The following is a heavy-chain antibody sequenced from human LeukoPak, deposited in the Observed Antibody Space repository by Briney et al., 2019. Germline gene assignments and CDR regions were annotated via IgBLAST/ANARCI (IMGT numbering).Heavy chain of an antibody. CDR1: GGSFSGYY. J-gene: IGHJ3*02. V-gene: IGHV4-34*01. Sequence: SETLSLTCAVYGGSFSGYYWSWIRQPPGKGLEWIGEINHSGSTNYNPSLKSRVTISVDTSKNQFSLKLSSVTAADTAVYYCARGLSTTVTTFDAFDIWGQGTMVTVSS. D-gene: IGHD4-17*01. CDR3: ARGLSTTVTTFDAFDI. CDR2: INHSGST.